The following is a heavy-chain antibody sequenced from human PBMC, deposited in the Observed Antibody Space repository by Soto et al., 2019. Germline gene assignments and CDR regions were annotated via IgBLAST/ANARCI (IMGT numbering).Heavy chain of an antibody. V-gene: IGHV1-8*01. CDR2: MNPNSGNT. CDR1: GYTFTSYD. CDR3: ARRARITIFGVVIPRENGMDV. D-gene: IGHD3-3*01. J-gene: IGHJ6*02. Sequence: ASVKVSCKASGYTFTSYDINWVRQDTGQGLEWMGWMNPNSGNTGYAQKFQGRVTMTRNTSISTAYMELSSLRSEDTAVYYCARRARITIFGVVIPRENGMDVWGQGTTVTVSS.